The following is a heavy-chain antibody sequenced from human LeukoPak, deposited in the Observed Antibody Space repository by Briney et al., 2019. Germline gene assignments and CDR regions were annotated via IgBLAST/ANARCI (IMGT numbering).Heavy chain of an antibody. CDR3: ARHRSGWLQSSFDY. CDR1: GGSISSSSSY. D-gene: IGHD5-24*01. V-gene: IGHV4-39*01. J-gene: IGHJ4*02. Sequence: SETLSLTCSVSGGSISSSSSYWGWIRQPPGKGLEWIGSIYYSGGSFDNPALKSRVTISVDTSKNQFSLKLSSVTAADTAVYYCARHRSGWLQSSFDYWGQGTLVTVSS. CDR2: IYYSGGS.